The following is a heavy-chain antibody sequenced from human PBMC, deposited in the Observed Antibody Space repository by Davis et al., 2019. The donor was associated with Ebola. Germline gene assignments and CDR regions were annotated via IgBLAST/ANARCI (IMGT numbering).Heavy chain of an antibody. CDR1: GFTFSTYA. CDR2: ISGSGGST. D-gene: IGHD3-22*01. Sequence: GESLKISCAASGFTFSTYAMSWVRQAPAKGLEWVSAISGSGGSTYYADSVKGRFTISRDNSKNTLYLQMNSLRTEDTALYYCAKGSRGRNYGMDVWGQGTTVTVSS. CDR3: AKGSRGRNYGMDV. V-gene: IGHV3-23*01. J-gene: IGHJ6*02.